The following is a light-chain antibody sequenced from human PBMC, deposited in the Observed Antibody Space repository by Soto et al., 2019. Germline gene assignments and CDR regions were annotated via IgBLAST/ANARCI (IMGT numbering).Light chain of an antibody. CDR2: DVS. CDR3: SSYSSSSTVV. Sequence: QSALTQPASVSGSPGQSITISCTGTNFDVGADNYVSWYQQHPGKAPKLMIYDVSNRPSGVSSRFSGSKSGTTASLTISGPQGEDESDYYCSSYSSSSTVVVGGGTKLTVL. V-gene: IGLV2-14*01. J-gene: IGLJ3*02. CDR1: NFDVGADNY.